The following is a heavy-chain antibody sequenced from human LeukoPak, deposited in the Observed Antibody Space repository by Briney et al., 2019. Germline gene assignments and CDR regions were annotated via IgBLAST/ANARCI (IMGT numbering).Heavy chain of an antibody. CDR1: AFTFSNYA. J-gene: IGHJ4*02. CDR3: AKDGVVKTSRPYHFDF. V-gene: IGHV3-23*01. Sequence: GGSLRLSCAASAFTFSNYAMTWVRQAPGKGLEWVSSISGIVSSTYYADSVKGRFTISRDNSKNTLYLQMNSLRAEDTAVYYCAKDGVVKTSRPYHFDFWGQGTLVTVSS. D-gene: IGHD2-15*01. CDR2: ISGIVSST.